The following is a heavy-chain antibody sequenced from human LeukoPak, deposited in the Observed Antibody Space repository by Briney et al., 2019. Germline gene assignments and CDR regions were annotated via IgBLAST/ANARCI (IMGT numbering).Heavy chain of an antibody. J-gene: IGHJ4*02. CDR1: GGSISSGGYY. Sequence: PSQTLSLTCTVSGGSISSGGYYWSWIRQPPGKGLEWIGYIYHSGSTYYNPSLKSRVTISVDTSKNQFSLKLSSVTAADTAVYYCARAHDYVWGSYRQSPIFDYWGQGTLVTVSS. CDR2: IYHSGST. CDR3: ARAHDYVWGSYRQSPIFDY. V-gene: IGHV4-30-2*05. D-gene: IGHD3-16*02.